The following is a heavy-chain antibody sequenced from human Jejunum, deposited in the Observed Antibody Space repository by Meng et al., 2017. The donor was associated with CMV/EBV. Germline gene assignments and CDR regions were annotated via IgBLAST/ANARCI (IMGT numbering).Heavy chain of an antibody. D-gene: IGHD3-10*01. CDR1: GDSITKNNW. CDR3: VRGGPMVRGIFDY. J-gene: IGHJ4*02. CDR2: MFHTGNT. V-gene: IGHV4/OR15-8*02. Sequence: SGDSITKNNWWSWVRQAPGKGLEWIGEMFHTGNTYYNPSLKSRVTLSMDKSKNQFSLTLTSLTAADTAVFYCVRGGPMVRGIFDYWGQGILVTVPQ.